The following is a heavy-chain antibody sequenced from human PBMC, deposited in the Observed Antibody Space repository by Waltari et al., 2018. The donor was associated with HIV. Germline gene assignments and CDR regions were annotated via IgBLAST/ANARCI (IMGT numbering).Heavy chain of an antibody. Sequence: EVRLVESGGALIQPGGSLRLSCVASGFSVGDHYLTWVRQAPGKGLEWVAIIFSGGSTSYADSVRGRFIISRDNSKNTLYLQMNSLTAEDTAIYYCARGLGLTVAVSGIRPFDYWGQGTLVTVSS. V-gene: IGHV3-53*01. CDR2: IFSGGST. CDR3: ARGLGLTVAVSGIRPFDY. CDR1: GFSVGDHY. J-gene: IGHJ4*02. D-gene: IGHD6-19*01.